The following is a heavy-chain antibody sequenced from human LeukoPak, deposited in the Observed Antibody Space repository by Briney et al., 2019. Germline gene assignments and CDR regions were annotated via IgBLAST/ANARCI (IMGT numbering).Heavy chain of an antibody. V-gene: IGHV4-4*07. CDR3: ARSVVSDSSGYPVXXDX. Sequence: SETLSLTCTVSGGSISSYYWSWIRQPAGKGLEWIGRIYTSGSTNYNPSLKSRVTISVDTSKNQFSLKLSSVTAADTAVYYCARSVVSDSSGYPVXXDXXGQGXXVXV. CDR2: IYTSGST. J-gene: IGHJ4*02. D-gene: IGHD3-22*01. CDR1: GGSISSYY.